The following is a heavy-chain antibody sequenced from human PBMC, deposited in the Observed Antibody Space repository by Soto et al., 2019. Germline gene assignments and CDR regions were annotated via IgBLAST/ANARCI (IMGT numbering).Heavy chain of an antibody. CDR3: ARMFYDFLTNYGPFAS. D-gene: IGHD3-9*01. V-gene: IGHV4-59*01. Sequence: PSETLSLTCTVSGGSISTYFWTWIRQPPGKGLEWIGYIYYTGSTSYNPSLKSRVTMSLDTSKNHFSLNLSSVTAADTAVYYCARMFYDFLTNYGPFASWARGALDTVSS. CDR1: GGSISTYF. CDR2: IYYTGST. J-gene: IGHJ4*02.